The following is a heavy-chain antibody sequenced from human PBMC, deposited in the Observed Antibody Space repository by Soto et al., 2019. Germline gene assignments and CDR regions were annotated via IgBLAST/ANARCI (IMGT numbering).Heavy chain of an antibody. CDR2: FNPNSGDT. CDR1: GYIFTAYS. V-gene: IGHV1-2*06. Sequence: ASVKVSCKASGYIFTAYSMHWVRQAPGQGLEWVGRFNPNSGDTIYAQKFQGRVTLTGDTSISTAYMELYSLTSDDTAVYYCAREASAVISLDYWGQGTWSPSPQ. CDR3: AREASAVISLDY. J-gene: IGHJ4*02. D-gene: IGHD6-19*01.